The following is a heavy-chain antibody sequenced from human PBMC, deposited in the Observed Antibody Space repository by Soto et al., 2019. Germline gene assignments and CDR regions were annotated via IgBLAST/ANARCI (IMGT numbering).Heavy chain of an antibody. J-gene: IGHJ3*02. CDR1: GFTFSDYY. D-gene: IGHD4-17*01. Sequence: GGSLRLSCAASGFTFSDYYMSWIRQAPGKGLEWVSYISSSSSYTNYADSVKGRFTISRDNAKNSLYLQMNSLRAEDTAVYYCARHHTVTGEDEAFDIWGQGTMVTVSS. V-gene: IGHV3-11*06. CDR2: ISSSSSYT. CDR3: ARHHTVTGEDEAFDI.